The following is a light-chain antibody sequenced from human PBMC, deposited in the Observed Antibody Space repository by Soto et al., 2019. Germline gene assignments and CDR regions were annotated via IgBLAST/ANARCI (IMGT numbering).Light chain of an antibody. Sequence: IVLTQSPATLSLSPGERATLSCRASQSVSSYLAWYQQKPGQAPRLLIYDASNRATGIPARFSGSGSGTDFTITISSLEPEDFAVYYSQQRSNWPLTFGGGTKVEIK. CDR3: QQRSNWPLT. CDR1: QSVSSY. J-gene: IGKJ4*01. CDR2: DAS. V-gene: IGKV3-11*01.